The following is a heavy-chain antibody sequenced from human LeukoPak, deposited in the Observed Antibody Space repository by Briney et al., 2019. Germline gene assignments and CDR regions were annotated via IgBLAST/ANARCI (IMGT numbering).Heavy chain of an antibody. CDR1: GGSFSGYY. Sequence: SETLSLTCAVYGGSFSGYYWSWIRQPPGKGLEWIGEINHSGSTNYNPSLKSRVTISVDTSKNQFSLKLSSVTAADTAVYYCARGGVAHYPGVSNWFDPWGQGTLVTVSS. CDR3: ARGGVAHYPGVSNWFDP. J-gene: IGHJ5*02. D-gene: IGHD3-3*01. CDR2: INHSGST. V-gene: IGHV4-34*01.